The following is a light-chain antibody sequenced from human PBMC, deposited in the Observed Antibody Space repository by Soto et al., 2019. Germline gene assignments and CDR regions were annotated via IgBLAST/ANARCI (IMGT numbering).Light chain of an antibody. V-gene: IGLV1-51*01. CDR3: GTWDTGLSAPFV. CDR2: DND. J-gene: IGLJ1*01. CDR1: SSNIGSND. Sequence: QSVLTQPPSVSAAPGQKVTISCSGGSSNIGSNDVSWYQHVPGTAPKLLIYDNDKRPSGIPDRFSGSKSGTSATLGITGLQTGDDADYYCGTWDTGLSAPFVFGTGTKVTVL.